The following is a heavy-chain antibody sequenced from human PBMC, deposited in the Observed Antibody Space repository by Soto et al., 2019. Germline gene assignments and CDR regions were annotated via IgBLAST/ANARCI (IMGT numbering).Heavy chain of an antibody. V-gene: IGHV5-51*01. CDR1: GYSFVSYW. CDR2: IYPGDSDT. J-gene: IGHJ4*02. Sequence: VESVKISCSGSGYSFVSYWIGWVRQMPWKGLEWMGIIYPGDSDTRYSPSFQGQVTISADKSITTVYLQWSSLKASDTAMYYCARTDGYEIEYWGQGTLVTVSS. D-gene: IGHD5-12*01. CDR3: ARTDGYEIEY.